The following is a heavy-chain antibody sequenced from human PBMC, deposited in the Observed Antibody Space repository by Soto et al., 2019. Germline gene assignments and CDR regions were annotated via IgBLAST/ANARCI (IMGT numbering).Heavy chain of an antibody. Sequence: QVQLVESGGGVVQPGRSLRLSCAASGFTFSSYGMHWVRQAPGKGLEWVAVIWYDGSNKYYADSVKGRFTISRDNSKNTLYLQMNSLRAEDTAVYYCAREEDTAIVFDPWGQGNLVTVSS. V-gene: IGHV3-33*01. CDR3: AREEDTAIVFDP. CDR1: GFTFSSYG. D-gene: IGHD5-18*01. J-gene: IGHJ5*02. CDR2: IWYDGSNK.